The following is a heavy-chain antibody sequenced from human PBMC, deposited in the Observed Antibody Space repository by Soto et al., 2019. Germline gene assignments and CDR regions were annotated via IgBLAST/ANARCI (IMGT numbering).Heavy chain of an antibody. CDR1: GGTFSSYA. D-gene: IGHD2-2*01. Sequence: SVKVSCKASGGTFSSYAISWVRQAPGQGLEWMGGIIPIFGTANYAQKFQGRVTITADESTSTAYMELSSLRSEDTAVYYCARGKRISTRDIVVVPAATLNVATNYHYGMEVWGQGTTVNVS. V-gene: IGHV1-69*13. CDR3: ARGKRISTRDIVVVPAATLNVATNYHYGMEV. CDR2: IIPIFGTA. J-gene: IGHJ6*01.